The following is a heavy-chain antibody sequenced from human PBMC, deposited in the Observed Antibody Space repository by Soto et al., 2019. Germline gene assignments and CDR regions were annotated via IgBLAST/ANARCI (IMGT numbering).Heavy chain of an antibody. CDR1: GGTFSNYA. V-gene: IGHV1-69*01. J-gene: IGHJ6*02. D-gene: IGHD2-2*01. CDR2: IIPIVGTG. Sequence: QVQLVQSGAEVRKPGSSVTVSCKASGGTFSNYAISWVRQAPGQGLEWMGGIIPIVGTGSYAQKFQGRVTIIAVEPTTTSYIDLSSLIFEHTAVYYCARVVILVPTASTHYYFHLDVWGPGTTVTVSS. CDR3: ARVVILVPTASTHYYFHLDV.